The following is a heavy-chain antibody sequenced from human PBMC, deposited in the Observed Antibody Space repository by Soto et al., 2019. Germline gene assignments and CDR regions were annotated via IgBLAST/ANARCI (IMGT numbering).Heavy chain of an antibody. Sequence: GGSLSLSCAASGFTFSSYGMNWVRQAPGKGLEWVSCISSTGSDIYYADSVKGRFTISRDNAKNSLYLQMNSLRAEDTAVYYCARDYYERSGYFWGHGTLVTVSS. CDR1: GFTFSSYG. J-gene: IGHJ4*01. D-gene: IGHD3-22*01. CDR2: ISSTGSDI. CDR3: ARDYYERSGYF. V-gene: IGHV3-21*01.